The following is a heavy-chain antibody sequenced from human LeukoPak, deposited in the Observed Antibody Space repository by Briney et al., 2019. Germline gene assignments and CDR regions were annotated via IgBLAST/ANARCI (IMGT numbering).Heavy chain of an antibody. Sequence: GGSLRLSCAASGFAFSSYWMHWVRQAPGKGLVWVSRINSDGYSTNSADSVKGRFTISRDNAKNSLYLQMNSLRAEDTAVYYCASDPGQLYGDYGFDYWGQGTLVTVSS. J-gene: IGHJ4*02. CDR1: GFAFSSYW. CDR3: ASDPGQLYGDYGFDY. CDR2: INSDGYST. D-gene: IGHD4-17*01. V-gene: IGHV3-74*01.